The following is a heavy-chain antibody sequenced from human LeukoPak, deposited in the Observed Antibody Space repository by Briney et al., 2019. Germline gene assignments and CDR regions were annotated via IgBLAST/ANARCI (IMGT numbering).Heavy chain of an antibody. CDR1: EYTFTAYY. CDR3: ARDVPGYSTRFDI. CDR2: IDPERGDT. V-gene: IGHV1-2*02. Sequence: ASVKVSCKASEYTFTAYYMHWVRQAPGQGLEWMGWIDPERGDTNYAQKFQGRVTLTRDTSFGTAYMELSSLTSDDTAMYYCARDVPGYSTRFDIWGQGTMVTVSS. D-gene: IGHD5-12*01. J-gene: IGHJ3*02.